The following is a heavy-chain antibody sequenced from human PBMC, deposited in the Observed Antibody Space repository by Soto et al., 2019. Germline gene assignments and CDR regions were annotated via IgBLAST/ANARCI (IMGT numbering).Heavy chain of an antibody. CDR3: ARGGEDIVVVHSSSWYFDY. CDR1: GGTFSSYA. D-gene: IGHD2-2*01. V-gene: IGHV1-69*01. J-gene: IGHJ4*02. CDR2: IIPIFGTA. Sequence: QVQLVQSGAEVKKPGSSVKVSCKASGGTFSSYAISWVRQAPGQGLEWMGGIIPIFGTANYAQKFQGRVTITADESTSTAYMELSSLRSEDTAVYYCARGGEDIVVVHSSSWYFDYWGQGTLVTVSS.